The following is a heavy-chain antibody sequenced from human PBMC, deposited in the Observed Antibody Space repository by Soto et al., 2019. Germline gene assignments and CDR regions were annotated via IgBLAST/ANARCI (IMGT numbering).Heavy chain of an antibody. J-gene: IGHJ4*02. CDR1: GFSFSTYW. D-gene: IGHD3-10*01. CDR2: INPDGTSI. CDR3: ATAGSFRFDY. Sequence: PGGSLRLSCAASGFSFSTYWIHWVRQAPGKGLVWVSRINPDGTSISYADSVKGRFTISRDNAKNTLYLQMNSLGVNDKAVYYCATAGSFRFDYWGLGTLVT. V-gene: IGHV3-74*01.